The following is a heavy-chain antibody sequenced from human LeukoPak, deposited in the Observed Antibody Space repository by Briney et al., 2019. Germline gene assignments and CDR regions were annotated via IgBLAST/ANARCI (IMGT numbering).Heavy chain of an antibody. J-gene: IGHJ4*02. CDR2: ITTRGTTI. Sequence: GGSLRLSCEGSGFIFSSYRMNWVRQAPGKGLEWVSHITTRGTTIFYTDSVKGRFTISRDDAKNTLYLQMNSLRVEDTAVYYCARDLRGDDYGERRFDYWGQGTLVTVSS. V-gene: IGHV3-48*04. CDR3: ARDLRGDDYGERRFDY. D-gene: IGHD4-17*01. CDR1: GFIFSSYR.